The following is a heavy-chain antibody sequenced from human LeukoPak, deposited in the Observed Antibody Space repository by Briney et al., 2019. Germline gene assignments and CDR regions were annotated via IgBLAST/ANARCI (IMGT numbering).Heavy chain of an antibody. CDR2: ISSSSSYI. J-gene: IGHJ5*02. CDR1: GFTFSSYG. D-gene: IGHD4-17*01. V-gene: IGHV3-21*01. CDR3: ARGGMTTVTTIIS. Sequence: PGGSLRLSCAASGFTFSSYGMHWVRQAPGKGLEWVSSISSSSSYIYYADSVKGRFTISRDNAKNSLYLQMNSLRAEDTAVYYCARGGMTTVTTIISWGQGTLVTVSS.